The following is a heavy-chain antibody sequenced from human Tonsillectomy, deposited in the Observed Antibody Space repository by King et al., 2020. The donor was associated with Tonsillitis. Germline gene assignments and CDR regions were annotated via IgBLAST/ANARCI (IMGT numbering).Heavy chain of an antibody. V-gene: IGHV4-39*01. J-gene: IGHJ3*02. D-gene: IGHD6-13*01. Sequence: QLQESGPGLVKPSETLSLTCTVSGGSISSSSYFWGWIRQPPGKGLEWIGSIYYSGNTHYNPSLKNRVTISIDTSKNQFSLQLRSVTAADTAMSSCARSSWGDAFDIWGPGTMVTVSS. CDR1: GGSISSSSYF. CDR3: ARSSWGDAFDI. CDR2: IYYSGNT.